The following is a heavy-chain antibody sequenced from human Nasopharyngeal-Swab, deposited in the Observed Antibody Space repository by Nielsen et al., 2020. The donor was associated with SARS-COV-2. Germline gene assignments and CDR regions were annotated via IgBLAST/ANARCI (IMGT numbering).Heavy chain of an antibody. D-gene: IGHD6-6*01. Sequence: GGSLRLSCAVYGGSFSSNYMSWVRQAPGKGLGWVSVIYSGGSTYYADSVKGRFTISRDNSKNTLYLQMNSLRAEDTAVYYCARGQSIAAPLAREGGCGMDVWGQGTTVTVSS. CDR1: GGSFSSNY. V-gene: IGHV3-53*01. CDR2: IYSGGST. J-gene: IGHJ6*02. CDR3: ARGQSIAAPLAREGGCGMDV.